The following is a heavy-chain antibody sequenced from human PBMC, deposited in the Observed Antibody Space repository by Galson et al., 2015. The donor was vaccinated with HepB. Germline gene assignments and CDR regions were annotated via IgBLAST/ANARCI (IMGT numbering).Heavy chain of an antibody. Sequence: SLRLSCAASGFTFSSYGMHWVRQAPGKGLEWVAVIWYDGSNKYYADSVKGRFTISRDNSKNTLYLQMNSLRAEDTAVYYCARPHDYGGNSYFDLWGRGTLVTVSS. CDR2: IWYDGSNK. CDR1: GFTFSSYG. D-gene: IGHD4-23*01. CDR3: ARPHDYGGNSYFDL. J-gene: IGHJ2*01. V-gene: IGHV3-33*08.